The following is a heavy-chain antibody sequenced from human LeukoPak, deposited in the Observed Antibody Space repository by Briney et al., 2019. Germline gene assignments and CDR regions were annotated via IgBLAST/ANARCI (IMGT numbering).Heavy chain of an antibody. Sequence: SETLSLTCTVSGGSISSYYWSWIRQPPGKGLEWIGYIYYSGSTNYNPSLKSRVTISVDTSKNQFSLKLSSVTAADTAVYYCARGGVSIAARWFDPWGQGTLVTVSS. D-gene: IGHD6-6*01. CDR1: GGSISSYY. J-gene: IGHJ5*02. CDR2: IYYSGST. V-gene: IGHV4-59*01. CDR3: ARGGVSIAARWFDP.